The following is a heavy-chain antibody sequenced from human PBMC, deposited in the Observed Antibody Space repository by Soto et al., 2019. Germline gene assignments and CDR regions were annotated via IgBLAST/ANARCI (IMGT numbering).Heavy chain of an antibody. D-gene: IGHD2-15*01. J-gene: IGHJ4*02. CDR2: IYYTGTS. V-gene: IGHV4-39*01. Sequence: SDTLSLTCAVSGGSISSSSYYWDWIRQPPGKGLEWIGTIYYTGTSNYNPSLKSRATISVDTSKNQFSLNLSSVTAADTAVYYCTRHAIGVVVPAAIRNWGQGSLVTVSS. CDR1: GGSISSSSYY. CDR3: TRHAIGVVVPAAIRN.